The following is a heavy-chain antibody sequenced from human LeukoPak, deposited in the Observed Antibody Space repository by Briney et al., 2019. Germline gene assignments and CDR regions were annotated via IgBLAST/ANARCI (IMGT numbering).Heavy chain of an antibody. CDR1: GFTFSRYS. V-gene: IGHV3-21*01. CDR2: ISSSSSYI. Sequence: PGGSLRLSCAASGFTFSRYSMNWVRQAPGKGLEWVSSISSSSSYIYYADSVKGRFTTTRDNAKNSLYLQMNSLRAEDTAVYYCAKPERELLPRPRGYFDYWGQGTLVTVSS. CDR3: AKPERELLPRPRGYFDY. J-gene: IGHJ4*02. D-gene: IGHD2-15*01.